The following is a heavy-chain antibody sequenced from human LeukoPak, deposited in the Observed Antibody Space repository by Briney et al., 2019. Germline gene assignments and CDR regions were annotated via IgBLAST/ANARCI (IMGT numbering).Heavy chain of an antibody. CDR2: IIPIFGTT. V-gene: IGHV1-69*05. J-gene: IGHJ5*02. Sequence: ASVKVSCKAPGGTFSSYAISWVRQAPGQGLKWMGRIIPIFGTTNYAQKFQGRVTITTDESTSTAYMELSSLRSEDTAVYYCANHITGTTSWFDPWGQGTLVTVSS. CDR1: GGTFSSYA. D-gene: IGHD1-7*01. CDR3: ANHITGTTSWFDP.